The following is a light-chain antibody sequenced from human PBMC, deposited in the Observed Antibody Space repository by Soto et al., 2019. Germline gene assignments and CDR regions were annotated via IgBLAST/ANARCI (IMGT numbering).Light chain of an antibody. CDR1: PSIVSSS. CDR3: QHYGSWGYT. Sequence: VVLTQSPGTLSLSPGERATLSCRTSPSIVSSSLAWYQQKPGQAPRLVIYGASTRATGIPERFSGSTSGTDFTLTITRLEPEDFAVFYCQHYGSWGYTFGQGTKVEIK. V-gene: IGKV3-20*01. CDR2: GAS. J-gene: IGKJ2*01.